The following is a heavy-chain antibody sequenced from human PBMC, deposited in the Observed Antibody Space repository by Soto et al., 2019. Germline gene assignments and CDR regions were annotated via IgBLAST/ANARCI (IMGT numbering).Heavy chain of an antibody. J-gene: IGHJ4*02. Sequence: ASVKVSCKASGYTFTSYAMHWVRQAPGQRLEWMGWINAGNGNTKYSQKFQGRVTITRDTSASTAYMELSSLRSEDTAVYYCARAPYSGSYEYYFDYWGQGTLVTVSS. CDR1: GYTFTSYA. CDR2: INAGNGNT. V-gene: IGHV1-3*01. CDR3: ARAPYSGSYEYYFDY. D-gene: IGHD1-26*01.